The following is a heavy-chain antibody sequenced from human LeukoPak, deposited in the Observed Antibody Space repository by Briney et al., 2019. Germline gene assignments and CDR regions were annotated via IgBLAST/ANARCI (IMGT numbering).Heavy chain of an antibody. D-gene: IGHD3-22*01. CDR1: GGSIRSSTYY. Sequence: SETLSLTCTVSGGSIRSSTYYWAWIRQPPGKGLEWTGTIHHIGDTYYNPFLKSRVTISVDTSKNQFSLNLSSVTAADTAVYYCARLGGYYDPPDYWGQGTLVTVSS. J-gene: IGHJ4*02. V-gene: IGHV4-39*01. CDR2: IHHIGDT. CDR3: ARLGGYYDPPDY.